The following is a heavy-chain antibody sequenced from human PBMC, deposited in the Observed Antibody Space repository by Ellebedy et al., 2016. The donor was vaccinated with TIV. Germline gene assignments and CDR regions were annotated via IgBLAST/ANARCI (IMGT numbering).Heavy chain of an antibody. Sequence: PGGSLRLSCAASGFTLSGYGMHWVRQAPGKGLEWVAFIWSDGGGEYADSVKGRFTISRDNAKNSLYLQMNSLRAEDTAVYYCARVGRSGYDKDIPNYWGQGTLVTVSS. V-gene: IGHV3-33*01. CDR1: GFTLSGYG. CDR3: ARVGRSGYDKDIPNY. J-gene: IGHJ4*02. D-gene: IGHD5-12*01. CDR2: IWSDGGGE.